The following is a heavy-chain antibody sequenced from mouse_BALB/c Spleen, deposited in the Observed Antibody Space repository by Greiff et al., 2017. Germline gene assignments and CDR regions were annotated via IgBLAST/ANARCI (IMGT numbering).Heavy chain of an antibody. V-gene: IGHV5-12-1*01. Sequence: EVMLVESGGGLVKPGGSLKLSCAASGFAFSSYDMSWVRQTPEKRLEWVAYISSGGGSTYYPDTVKGRFTISRDNAKNTLYLQMSSLKSEDTAMYYCARHRAGDYFDYWGQGTTLTVSS. CDR1: GFAFSSYD. CDR2: ISSGGGST. D-gene: IGHD3-3*01. J-gene: IGHJ2*01. CDR3: ARHRAGDYFDY.